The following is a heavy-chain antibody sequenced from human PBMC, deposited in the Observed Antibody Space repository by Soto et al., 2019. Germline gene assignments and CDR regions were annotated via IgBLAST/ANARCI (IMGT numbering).Heavy chain of an antibody. CDR1: GGSISNDNYF. CDR3: AREVNVPADADAFDF. V-gene: IGHV4-31*03. J-gene: IGHJ3*01. Sequence: SETLSLTCTVSGGSISNDNYFWSWIRQHPGKGLEWIGYIHYSGSAYYNPSLRGRVIILVDTTKNQFSMKLTSVTAADTAMYYCAREVNVPADADAFDFWGQGTMVPVSS. D-gene: IGHD2-2*01. CDR2: IHYSGSA.